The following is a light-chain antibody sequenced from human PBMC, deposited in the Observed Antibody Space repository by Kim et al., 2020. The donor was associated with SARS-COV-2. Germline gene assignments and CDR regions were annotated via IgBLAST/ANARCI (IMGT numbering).Light chain of an antibody. CDR3: NSRDSSGNWV. Sequence: VALGQEARITCQGDSLRSYYASWYQQKPGQAPVLVIYGKNNRPSGIPDRFSGSSSGNTASLTITGAQAEDEADYYCNSRDSSGNWVFGGGTQLTVL. CDR2: GKN. J-gene: IGLJ3*02. V-gene: IGLV3-19*01. CDR1: SLRSYY.